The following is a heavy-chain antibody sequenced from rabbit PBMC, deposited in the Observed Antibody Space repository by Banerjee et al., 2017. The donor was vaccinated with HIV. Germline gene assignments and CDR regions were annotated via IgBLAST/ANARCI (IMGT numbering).Heavy chain of an antibody. CDR3: ARTWDDASGHYIL. CDR1: GFSFSSSYY. D-gene: IGHD1-1*01. V-gene: IGHV1S40*01. CDR2: IYAGDGST. Sequence: QSLEESGGDLVKPGASLTLTCTASGFSFSSSYYMCWFRQAPGKGLEWIGDIYAGDGSTYYASWVNGRFTISKTSTKVTLQMTSLTAADTATYFCARTWDDASGHYILWGPGTLVTVS. J-gene: IGHJ4*01.